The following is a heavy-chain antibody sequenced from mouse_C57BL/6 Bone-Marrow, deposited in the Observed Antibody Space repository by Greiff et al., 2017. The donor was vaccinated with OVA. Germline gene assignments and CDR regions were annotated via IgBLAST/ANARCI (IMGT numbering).Heavy chain of an antibody. V-gene: IGHV5-12*01. CDR2: ISNGGGST. CDR3: ARQRITTVPYWYFDV. CDR1: GFTFSDYY. Sequence: EVMLVESGGGLVQPGGSLKLSCAASGFTFSDYYMYWVRQTPEKRMEWVAYISNGGGSTYYPDTVKGRFTISRDNAKNTLYLQMSRLKSEDTAMYYCARQRITTVPYWYFDVWGTGTTVTVSS. D-gene: IGHD1-1*01. J-gene: IGHJ1*03.